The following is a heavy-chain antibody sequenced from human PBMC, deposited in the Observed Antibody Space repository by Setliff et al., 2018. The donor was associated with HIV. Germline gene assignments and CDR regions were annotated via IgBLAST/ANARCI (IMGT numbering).Heavy chain of an antibody. V-gene: IGHV4-34*01. CDR1: GGSFSGYY. CDR3: ARVVGATNAFDI. D-gene: IGHD1-26*01. CDR2: INHSGST. J-gene: IGHJ3*02. Sequence: SETLSLTCAVYGGSFSGYYWSWIRQPPGKGLEWIGEINHSGSTNYNPSLKSRVTISVDTSKNQLSLKLSSVTAADTAVYYCARVVGATNAFDIWGQGTMVTVSS.